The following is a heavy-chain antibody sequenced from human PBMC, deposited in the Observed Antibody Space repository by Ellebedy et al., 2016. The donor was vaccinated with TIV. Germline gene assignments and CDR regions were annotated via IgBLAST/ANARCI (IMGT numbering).Heavy chain of an antibody. V-gene: IGHV4-34*01. D-gene: IGHD4-17*01. CDR1: GGSFGGYY. J-gene: IGHJ3*01. Sequence: GSLRLSCAVSGGSFGGYYWSWVRQAPGKGLQWIGEIHRSGNTNYNPSLASPVALSVDTSKSQFSLHLRSVTAADTALYSCARAWAYGDTTRGTVIDVWGRGFMVIVSS. CDR2: IHRSGNT. CDR3: ARAWAYGDTTRGTVIDV.